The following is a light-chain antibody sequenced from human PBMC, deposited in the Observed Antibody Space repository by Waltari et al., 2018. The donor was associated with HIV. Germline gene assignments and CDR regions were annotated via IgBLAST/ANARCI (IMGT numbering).Light chain of an antibody. CDR3: QVWDISSAEVV. J-gene: IGLJ3*02. V-gene: IGLV3-9*01. Sequence: SYDLSQPLSVSVALGQTARITCGGNRIGVKVVHWYQQKPGQAPVMVIQRDNSRPSGIPERFSGSNSGNTATLTISRVQGEDESDYYCQVWDISSAEVVFGGGTKLTVL. CDR2: RDN. CDR1: RIGVKV.